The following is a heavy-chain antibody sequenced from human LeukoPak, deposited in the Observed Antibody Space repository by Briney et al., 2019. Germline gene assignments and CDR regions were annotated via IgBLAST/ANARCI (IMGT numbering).Heavy chain of an antibody. CDR2: ISASGRST. D-gene: IGHD3-22*01. Sequence: GGSLRLSCAASGLTFSNYALSWVRQAPGKGLEWASAISASGRSTYYADSVKGRFTIYRDNSKNTLYLQMNSLRAEDTAVYYCAKRGDSSGRTTYYYYMDVWGKGTTVTISS. CDR1: GLTFSNYA. J-gene: IGHJ6*03. V-gene: IGHV3-23*01. CDR3: AKRGDSSGRTTYYYYMDV.